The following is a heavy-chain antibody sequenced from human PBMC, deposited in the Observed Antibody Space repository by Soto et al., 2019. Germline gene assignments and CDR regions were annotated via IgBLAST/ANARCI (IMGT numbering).Heavy chain of an antibody. D-gene: IGHD3-10*01. CDR2: IYYSGST. V-gene: IGHV4-39*01. CDR3: ANVEPDRGYGMDV. Sequence: QLLESGPGLVKPSETLSLTCTVSGGSISSSSYYWGWIRQPPGKGLEWIGSIYYSGSTYYNPSLKSRVTISVDTSKNQFSLKLSSVTAADTAVYYCANVEPDRGYGMDVWGQGTTVTVSS. J-gene: IGHJ6*02. CDR1: GGSISSSSYY.